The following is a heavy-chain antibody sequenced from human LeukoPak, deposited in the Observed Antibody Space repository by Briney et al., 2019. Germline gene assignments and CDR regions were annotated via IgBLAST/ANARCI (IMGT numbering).Heavy chain of an antibody. CDR2: IYTSGST. V-gene: IGHV4-61*02. Sequence: PSETLSLTCTVSGGSLSSGSYYWSWIRQPAGKGLEWIGRIYTSGSTNYNPSLKSRVTISVDTSKNQFSLKLSSVTAADTAVYYCARVSGSSSYWGQGTLVTVSS. CDR3: ARVSGSSSY. CDR1: GGSLSSGSYY. D-gene: IGHD6-6*01. J-gene: IGHJ4*02.